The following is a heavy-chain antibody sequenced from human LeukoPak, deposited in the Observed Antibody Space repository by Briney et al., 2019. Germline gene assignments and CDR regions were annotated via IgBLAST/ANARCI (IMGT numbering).Heavy chain of an antibody. J-gene: IGHJ4*02. Sequence: PSETLSLTCTVSGGSISSSSYYWGWIRQAPGRGLEWVSAISGSGGSTYYADSVKGRFTISRDNSKNTLYLQMNSLRAEDTAVYYCAKVSYYGVSDYFDYWGQGTLVTVSS. CDR1: GGSISSSSYY. CDR2: ISGSGGST. V-gene: IGHV3-23*01. CDR3: AKVSYYGVSDYFDY. D-gene: IGHD3-10*01.